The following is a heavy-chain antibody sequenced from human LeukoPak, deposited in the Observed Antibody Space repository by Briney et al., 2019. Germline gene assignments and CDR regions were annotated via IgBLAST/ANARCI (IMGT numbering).Heavy chain of an antibody. D-gene: IGHD4-17*01. CDR2: IYYSGST. Sequence: GSLRLSCAASGFTFSDHYMSWIRQPPGKGLEWIGYIYYSGSTNYNPSLKSRVTISVDKSKNQFSLKLSSVTAADTAVYYCARTDADYDDYGRDYYYYMDVWGKGTTVTVSS. V-gene: IGHV4-59*08. J-gene: IGHJ6*03. CDR3: ARTDADYDDYGRDYYYYMDV. CDR1: GFTFSDHY.